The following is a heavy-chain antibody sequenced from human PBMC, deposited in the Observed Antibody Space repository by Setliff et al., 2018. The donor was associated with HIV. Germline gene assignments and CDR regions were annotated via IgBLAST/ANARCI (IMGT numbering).Heavy chain of an antibody. Sequence: SETLSLTCAVSADSIGTNHWWNWVRQSLEKGLEWIGEVCQRGGINYNPFLWSRASISMDKPRNYFSLEMASMTAADTAVYFCVRNHEWALGTWGQGLLVTVSS. D-gene: IGHD1-26*01. CDR1: ADSIGTNHW. J-gene: IGHJ5*02. V-gene: IGHV4-4*02. CDR2: VCQRGGI. CDR3: VRNHEWALGT.